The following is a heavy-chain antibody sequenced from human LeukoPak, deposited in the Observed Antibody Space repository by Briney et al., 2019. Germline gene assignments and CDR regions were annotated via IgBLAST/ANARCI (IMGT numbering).Heavy chain of an antibody. CDR1: GFIFSTYW. D-gene: IGHD6-25*01. CDR2: INQDGSEE. Sequence: GGSLRLSCAASGFIFSTYWMTWVRQAPGKGLEWVANINQDGSEEYYVDSVKGRFTISRDNAKNSLYLQMNSLRAEDTAVYYCARDRRTKRLHFDYWGQGTLVTVSS. J-gene: IGHJ4*02. V-gene: IGHV3-7*01. CDR3: ARDRRTKRLHFDY.